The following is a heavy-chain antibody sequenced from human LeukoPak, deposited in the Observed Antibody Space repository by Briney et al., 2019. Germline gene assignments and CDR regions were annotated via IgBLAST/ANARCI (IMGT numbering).Heavy chain of an antibody. CDR3: ASYISPGITMVRGVIEDI. Sequence: PSASVKVSCKASGGTFSSYAISWVRQAPGQGLEWMGGIIPIFGTANYAQKFQGRVTITADKSTSTAYMELSSLRSEDTAVYYCASYISPGITMVRGVIEDIWGQGTMVTVSS. J-gene: IGHJ3*02. CDR2: IIPIFGTA. D-gene: IGHD3-10*01. V-gene: IGHV1-69*06. CDR1: GGTFSSYA.